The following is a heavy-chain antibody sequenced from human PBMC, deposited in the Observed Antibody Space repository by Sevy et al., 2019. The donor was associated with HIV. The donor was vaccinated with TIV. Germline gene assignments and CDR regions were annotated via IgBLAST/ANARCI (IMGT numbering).Heavy chain of an antibody. J-gene: IGHJ5*02. CDR2: IYYSGST. V-gene: IGHV4-59*01. CDR1: GGSISSYY. D-gene: IGHD6-6*01. Sequence: SETPSLTCTVSGGSISSYYWSWIRQPPGKGLEWIGYIYYSGSTNYNPSLKSRVTISVDTSKNQFSLKLSSVTAADTAVYYCARSWGSSSRWFDPWGQGTLVTVSS. CDR3: ARSWGSSSRWFDP.